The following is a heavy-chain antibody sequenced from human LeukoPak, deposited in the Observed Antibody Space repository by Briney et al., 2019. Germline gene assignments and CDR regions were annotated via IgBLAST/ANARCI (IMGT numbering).Heavy chain of an antibody. D-gene: IGHD3-10*01. CDR1: GGSSSSYY. Sequence: SETLSLTCTVSGGSSSSYYWSWIRQPPGKGLEWIGYIYYSGSTNYNPSLKSRVTISVDTSKNQFSLKLSSVTAADTAVYYCAREVAYYYGSGSPHKYFDYWGQGTLVTVSS. CDR3: AREVAYYYGSGSPHKYFDY. CDR2: IYYSGST. V-gene: IGHV4-59*01. J-gene: IGHJ4*02.